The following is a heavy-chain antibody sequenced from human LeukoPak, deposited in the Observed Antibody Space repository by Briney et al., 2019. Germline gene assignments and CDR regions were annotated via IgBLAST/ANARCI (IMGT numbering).Heavy chain of an antibody. CDR1: GYTFAGYY. D-gene: IGHD6-19*01. Sequence: EASVKVSCKASGYTFAGYYMHWVRQAPGQGLEWMGWINPNSGGTNYAQKFQGRVTMTRDTSISTAYMELSRLRSDDTAVYYCAKIAVAASYAVDYWGQGTLVTVSS. CDR3: AKIAVAASYAVDY. J-gene: IGHJ4*02. V-gene: IGHV1-2*02. CDR2: INPNSGGT.